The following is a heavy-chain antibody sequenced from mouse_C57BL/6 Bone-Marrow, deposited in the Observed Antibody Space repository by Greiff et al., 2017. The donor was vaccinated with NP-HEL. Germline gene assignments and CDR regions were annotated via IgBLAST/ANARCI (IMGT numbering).Heavy chain of an antibody. CDR3: ARHRNYYGSSYPWYFDV. CDR2: ISNGGGST. CDR1: GFTFSDYY. V-gene: IGHV5-12*01. J-gene: IGHJ1*03. D-gene: IGHD1-1*01. Sequence: EVHLVESGGGLVQPGGSLKLSCAASGFTFSDYYMYWVRQTPEKRLEWVAYISNGGGSTYYPDTVKGRFTISRDNAKNTLYLQMSRLKSEDTAMYYCARHRNYYGSSYPWYFDVWGTGTTVTVSS.